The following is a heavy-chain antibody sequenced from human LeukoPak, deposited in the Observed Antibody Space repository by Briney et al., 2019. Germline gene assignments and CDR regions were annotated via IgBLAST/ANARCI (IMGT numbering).Heavy chain of an antibody. CDR3: ARLDYYGSGSYYQGTYGMDV. CDR2: IYYSGST. V-gene: IGHV4-31*03. Sequence: SETLSLTCTVSGGSISSGGYYWSWIRQHPGKGLEWIGYIYYSGSTYYNPSLKSRVTISVDTSKNQFSLKLSSVTAADTAVYYCARLDYYGSGSYYQGTYGMDVWGQGTTVTVSS. CDR1: GGSISSGGYY. J-gene: IGHJ6*02. D-gene: IGHD3-10*01.